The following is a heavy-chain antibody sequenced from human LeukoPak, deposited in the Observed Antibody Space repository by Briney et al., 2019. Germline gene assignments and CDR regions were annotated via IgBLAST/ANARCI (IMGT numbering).Heavy chain of an antibody. CDR1: GGSISSSNYY. V-gene: IGHV4-39*07. CDR2: IYYSGST. D-gene: IGHD3-22*01. Sequence: PSETLSLTCTVSGGSISSSNYYWGWIRQSPGKGLEWIGSIYYSGSTYYNPSLKSRVTISVDTSKNQFSLKLSSVTAADTAVYYCARGRGSSGYYVYDYWGQGTLVTVSS. J-gene: IGHJ4*02. CDR3: ARGRGSSGYYVYDY.